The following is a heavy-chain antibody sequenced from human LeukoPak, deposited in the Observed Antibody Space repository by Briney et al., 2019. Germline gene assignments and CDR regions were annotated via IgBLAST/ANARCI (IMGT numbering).Heavy chain of an antibody. CDR3: ARDRPTSLGYDSSPTEGWGAFDI. D-gene: IGHD3-22*01. CDR2: ISAYNGNT. V-gene: IGHV1-18*01. Sequence: ASVKVSCKASGYTCTSYGISWVRQAPGQGLEWMGWISAYNGNTNYAQKLQGRVTMTTDTSTSTAYMELRSLRSDDTAVYYCARDRPTSLGYDSSPTEGWGAFDIWGQGTMVTVSS. CDR1: GYTCTSYG. J-gene: IGHJ3*02.